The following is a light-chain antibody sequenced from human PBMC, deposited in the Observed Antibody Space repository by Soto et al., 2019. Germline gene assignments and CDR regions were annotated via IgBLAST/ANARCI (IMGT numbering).Light chain of an antibody. CDR2: DAS. J-gene: IGKJ1*01. CDR3: QQYNNWPPDRT. Sequence: EIVMTQSPATLSVSPGERATLSCRASQSVGSNLAWYQQKPGQAPRLLIYDASTRATGIPARFSGSGSGTEFTLTISSLQSEDFAIYFCQQYNNWPPDRTFGQGTKVEIK. CDR1: QSVGSN. V-gene: IGKV3-15*01.